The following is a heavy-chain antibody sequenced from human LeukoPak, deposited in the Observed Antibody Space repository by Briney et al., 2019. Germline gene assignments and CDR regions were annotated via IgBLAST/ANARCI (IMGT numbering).Heavy chain of an antibody. J-gene: IGHJ4*02. V-gene: IGHV1-2*02. D-gene: IGHD3-22*01. Sequence: ASVKVSCKASGYTFTGYYIHWVRQAPGQGLEWMGWINPNSGGTNYAQKLQGRVTMTTDTSTSTAYMELRSLRSDDTAVYYCARDSSGYYDIDYWGQGTLVTVSS. CDR3: ARDSSGYYDIDY. CDR1: GYTFTGYY. CDR2: INPNSGGT.